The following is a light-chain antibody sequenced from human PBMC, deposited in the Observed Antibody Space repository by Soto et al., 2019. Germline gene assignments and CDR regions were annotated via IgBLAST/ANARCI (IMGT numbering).Light chain of an antibody. CDR3: QQLNSYPRT. Sequence: DIQLTQSPSFLSASVGDRVTITCRASQGISSYLAWYQQKPGKAPKLLIYAASTLQSGVPSRFSGSGSGTEFTLTISSLQPEDVATYYGQQLNSYPRTFGQGTKLEIK. J-gene: IGKJ2*01. CDR2: AAS. V-gene: IGKV1-9*01. CDR1: QGISSY.